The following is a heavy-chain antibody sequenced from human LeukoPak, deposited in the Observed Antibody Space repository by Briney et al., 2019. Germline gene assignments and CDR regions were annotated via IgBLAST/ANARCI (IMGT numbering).Heavy chain of an antibody. CDR3: ARQIASAGTAGFDF. V-gene: IGHV4-4*07. CDR1: GGFISRYY. J-gene: IGHJ4*02. D-gene: IGHD6-13*01. Sequence: SETLSLTCTVAGGFISRYYWGWIRQPAGKGREWIGRIYSTGSTNYNPSVKSRVTMSVDTSKNQFSLRLRSVTAADTAVYYCARQIASAGTAGFDFWGQGALVTVSS. CDR2: IYSTGST.